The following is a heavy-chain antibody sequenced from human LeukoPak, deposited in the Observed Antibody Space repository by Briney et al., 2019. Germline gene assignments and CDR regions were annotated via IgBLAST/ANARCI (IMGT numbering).Heavy chain of an antibody. CDR3: ARGSLGH. D-gene: IGHD3-16*01. J-gene: IGHJ4*02. Sequence: SETLSLTCAGYGGSFSGYYWSWIRQPPGKGLEWIGEINHSGSTNYNPSLKSRVTISVDTSKNQFSLKLSSVTAADTAVYYCARGSLGHWGQGTLVTVSS. CDR2: INHSGST. CDR1: GGSFSGYY. V-gene: IGHV4-34*01.